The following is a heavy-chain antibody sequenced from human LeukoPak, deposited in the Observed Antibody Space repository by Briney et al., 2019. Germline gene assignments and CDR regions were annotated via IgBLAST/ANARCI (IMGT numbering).Heavy chain of an antibody. CDR2: IHYSGRT. D-gene: IGHD2-2*01. V-gene: IGHV4-61*05. Sequence: SETLSLTCTVSGGSISSSSYYWGWIRQPPGKGPEWIGYIHYSGRTNYNPSLKSRVTISVDTSKNQFSLKLSSVTAADTAVYYCARWPLGYCSSTSCYAFDIWGQGTMVTVSS. CDR3: ARWPLGYCSSTSCYAFDI. CDR1: GGSISSSSYY. J-gene: IGHJ3*02.